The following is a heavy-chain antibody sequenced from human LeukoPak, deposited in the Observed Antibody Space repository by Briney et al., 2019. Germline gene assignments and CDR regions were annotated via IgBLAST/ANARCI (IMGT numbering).Heavy chain of an antibody. V-gene: IGHV3-9*01. J-gene: IGHJ4*02. Sequence: QSGGSLRLSCAASGFTFDDYAMHWVRQAPGKGLEWVSGISWNSGSIGYADSVKGRFTISRDNAKNSLYLQMNSLRAEDTALYYCAKDGAYSSSWYRPHTYFDYWGQGTLVTVSS. CDR1: GFTFDDYA. CDR3: AKDGAYSSSWYRPHTYFDY. CDR2: ISWNSGSI. D-gene: IGHD6-13*01.